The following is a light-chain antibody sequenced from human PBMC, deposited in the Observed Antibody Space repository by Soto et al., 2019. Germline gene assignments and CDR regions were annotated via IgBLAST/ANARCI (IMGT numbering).Light chain of an antibody. CDR2: STN. V-gene: IGLV7-43*01. CDR1: TGAVTSGYY. J-gene: IGLJ2*01. Sequence: QTVVTQEPSLTVSPGGTVTLTCASSTGAVTSGYYPTWFQQKPGQAPRALIYSTNNKYSWTPARFSGSLLGDKAGLTLSGVQPEDEADYYCLLYYGGAQRIFGGGTKVTVL. CDR3: LLYYGGAQRI.